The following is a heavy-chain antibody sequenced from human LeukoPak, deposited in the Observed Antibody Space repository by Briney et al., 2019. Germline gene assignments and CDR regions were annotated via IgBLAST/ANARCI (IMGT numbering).Heavy chain of an antibody. J-gene: IGHJ4*02. CDR2: ISGSGGST. CDR1: GFTFSSYA. Sequence: GGSLRLSCAASGFTFSSYAMSWVRQAPGKGLEWVSAISGSGGSTYYADSVKGRFTISRDNSKNTLYLQMNSLRAEDAAVYYCAKVASYKKGYSYGVGGFDYWGQGTLVTVSS. CDR3: AKVASYKKGYSYGVGGFDY. V-gene: IGHV3-23*01. D-gene: IGHD5-18*01.